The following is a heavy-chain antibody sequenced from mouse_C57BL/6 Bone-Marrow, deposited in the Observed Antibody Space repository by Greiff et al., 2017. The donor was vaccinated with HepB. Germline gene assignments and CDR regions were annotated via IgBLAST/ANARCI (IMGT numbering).Heavy chain of an antibody. CDR3: EQGDGIKY. CDR2: IDPENGDT. CDR1: GFNIKDDY. V-gene: IGHV14-4*01. D-gene: IGHD2-1*01. J-gene: IGHJ2*01. Sequence: EVQLQQSGAELVRPGASVKLSCTASGFNIKDDYMHWVKQRPEQGLEWIGWIDPENGDTKYASKFQGKATITADTSSNTAYLQLSSLTSEDTAVYYCEQGDGIKYGGQGTALTVSA.